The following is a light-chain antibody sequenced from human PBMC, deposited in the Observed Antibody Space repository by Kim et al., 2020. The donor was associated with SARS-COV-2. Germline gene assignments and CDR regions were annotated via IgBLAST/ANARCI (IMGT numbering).Light chain of an antibody. CDR2: GTA. Sequence: DIQMTQSPSSLSASVGDRVTITCRASQRVGFNLNWYQQKPGKVPELLIYGTASLHTGVPPRFSGSGSGTEFTLTLTSLQPEDFATYYCQQTYSTPYNFGQGTELEI. J-gene: IGKJ2*01. V-gene: IGKV1-39*01. CDR1: QRVGFN. CDR3: QQTYSTPYN.